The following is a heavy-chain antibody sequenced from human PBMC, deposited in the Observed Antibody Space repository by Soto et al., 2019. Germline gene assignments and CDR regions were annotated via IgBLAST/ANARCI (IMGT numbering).Heavy chain of an antibody. CDR2: IKQDGSEK. J-gene: IGHJ6*02. Sequence: EVQLVESGGGLVQPGGSLRLSCAASGFTFSSYWMSWVRQAPGKGLEWVANIKQDGSEKYYVDSVKGRFTISRDNAKNSLYLQINSPRSEDTVVYYCARGRGHSGYDPYYYYGMDVCVHGTTVTVSS. D-gene: IGHD5-12*01. CDR3: ARGRGHSGYDPYYYYGMDV. CDR1: GFTFSSYW. V-gene: IGHV3-7*04.